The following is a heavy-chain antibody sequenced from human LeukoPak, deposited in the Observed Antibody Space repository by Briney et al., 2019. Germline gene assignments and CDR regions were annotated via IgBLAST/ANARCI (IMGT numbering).Heavy chain of an antibody. CDR3: ARAGGITMIREVKVLNAFDI. CDR1: GFTFSSYA. CDR2: ISYDGSNK. V-gene: IGHV3-30-3*01. J-gene: IGHJ3*02. Sequence: GRSLRLSCAASGFTFSSYAMHWVRQAPGKGLEWVAVISYDGSNKYYADSVKGRLTISRDNSKNTLYLQMNNLRAQDTAVYYCARAGGITMIREVKVLNAFDIWGQGTMVTVSS. D-gene: IGHD3-22*01.